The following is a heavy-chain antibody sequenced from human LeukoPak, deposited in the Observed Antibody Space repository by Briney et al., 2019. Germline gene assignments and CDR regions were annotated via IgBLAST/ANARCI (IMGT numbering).Heavy chain of an antibody. CDR2: ISAYNGNT. CDR1: GYTFTSYG. CDR3: AKGSIGDYYGSGMFFGY. V-gene: IGHV1-18*01. J-gene: IGHJ4*02. D-gene: IGHD3-10*01. Sequence: ASVKVSCKASGYTFTSYGISWVRQAPGQGLEWMGWISAYNGNTNYAQKLQGRVTMTTDTSTSTAYMELRSLRSDDTAVYYCAKGSIGDYYGSGMFFGYWGQGTLVTVSS.